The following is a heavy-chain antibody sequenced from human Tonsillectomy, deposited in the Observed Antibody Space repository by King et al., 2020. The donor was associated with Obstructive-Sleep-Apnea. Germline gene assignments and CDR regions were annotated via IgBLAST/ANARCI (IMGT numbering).Heavy chain of an antibody. D-gene: IGHD2-2*01. CDR2: IYYSGST. J-gene: IGHJ5*02. Sequence: QLQESGPGLVKPSETLSLTCTVSGGSISSSSYYWGWIRQPPGKGLEWIGSIYYSGSTYYNPSLKSRVTISVDTSKNQFSLKLSSVTAADTAVYYCARHGGGYAFDPWGQGTLVTVSS. CDR3: ARHGGGYAFDP. V-gene: IGHV4-39*01. CDR1: GGSISSSSYY.